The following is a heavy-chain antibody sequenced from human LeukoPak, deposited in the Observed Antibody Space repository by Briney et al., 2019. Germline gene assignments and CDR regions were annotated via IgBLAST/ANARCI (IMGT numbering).Heavy chain of an antibody. J-gene: IGHJ4*02. V-gene: IGHV3-23*01. D-gene: IGHD7-27*01. CDR2: ISSSGDDT. Sequence: QPGGSLTLSCAASGFTFSSYAMSWVRQAPGKGLEYISAISSSGDDTLYADSVKGRFTISRDNFKNTLYLQTNSLRAEDTAVYYCAKGQTWASVYFDSWGQGTLVTVSS. CDR1: GFTFSSYA. CDR3: AKGQTWASVYFDS.